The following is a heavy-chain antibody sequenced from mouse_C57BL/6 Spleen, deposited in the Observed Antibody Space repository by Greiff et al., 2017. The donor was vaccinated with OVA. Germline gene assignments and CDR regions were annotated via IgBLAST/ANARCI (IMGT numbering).Heavy chain of an antibody. CDR3: ARSAYWGNYFDY. CDR2: INPNNGGT. D-gene: IGHD6-5*01. J-gene: IGHJ2*01. V-gene: IGHV1-22*01. CDR1: GYTFTDYN. Sequence: DVKLVESGPELVKPGASVKMSCKASGYTFTDYNMHWVKQSHGKSLEWIGYINPNNGGTSYNQKFKGKATLTVNKSSSTAYMELRSLTSEDSAVYYCARSAYWGNYFDYWGQGTTLTVSS.